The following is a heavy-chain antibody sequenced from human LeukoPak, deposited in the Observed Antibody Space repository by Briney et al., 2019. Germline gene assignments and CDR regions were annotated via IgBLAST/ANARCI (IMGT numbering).Heavy chain of an antibody. D-gene: IGHD4-17*01. CDR1: GYTFTNYY. J-gene: IGHJ6*04. CDR2: INPSGGST. Sequence: ASVNVSCKASGYTFTNYYIHWVRQPPGQGLEWMGLINPSGGSTTYAQNFQGRVTMTRDTSKSTLYMELRCLRSDDTGVDYWARDPRSTVTKSFHYYYGLDVWGTGTTVTVSS. CDR3: ARDPRSTVTKSFHYYYGLDV. V-gene: IGHV1-46*01.